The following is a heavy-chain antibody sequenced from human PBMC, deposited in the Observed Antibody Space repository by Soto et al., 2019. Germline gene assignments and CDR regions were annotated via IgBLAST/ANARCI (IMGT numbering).Heavy chain of an antibody. CDR1: GYTFTSYG. D-gene: IGHD4-4*01. CDR2: INPASAGT. CDR3: ARGLQNSDC. V-gene: IGHV1-46*03. J-gene: IGHJ5*01. Sequence: ASVKVSCKASGYTFTSYGISWVRQAPGQGLEWMGIINPASAGTNYAQKFQGRVTMIRDTSTSTVYMELSSLRSDDTAVYYCARGLQNSDCWGHGTLVTVSS.